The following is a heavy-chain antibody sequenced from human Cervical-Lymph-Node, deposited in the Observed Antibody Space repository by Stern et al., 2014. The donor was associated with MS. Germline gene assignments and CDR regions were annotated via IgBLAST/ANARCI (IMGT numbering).Heavy chain of an antibody. Sequence: EVQLVESGGGLVQPGRSLRLSCAASGFTFDDYAMHWVRQAPGKGLEWVSGISWNSGSIGYADSVKGRFTISRDNAKNSLYLQMNSLRAEDTALYYCAKDRAFDYGGKDKDYYYGMDVWGQGTTVTVSS. D-gene: IGHD4-23*01. CDR3: AKDRAFDYGGKDKDYYYGMDV. V-gene: IGHV3-9*01. CDR2: ISWNSGSI. CDR1: GFTFDDYA. J-gene: IGHJ6*02.